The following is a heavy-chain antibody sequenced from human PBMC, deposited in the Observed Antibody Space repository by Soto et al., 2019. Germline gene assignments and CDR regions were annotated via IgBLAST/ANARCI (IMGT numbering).Heavy chain of an antibody. CDR3: AKDGSEEYYFDY. V-gene: IGHV3-23*01. CDR1: GFTFSSYA. Sequence: PGGSLRLSCATSGFTFSSYAMSWVRQAPGKGLEWVSAISGSGGSTYYADSVKGRFTISRDNSKNTLYLQMNSLRAEDTAVYYCAKDGSEEYYFDYWGQGTLVTVSS. CDR2: ISGSGGST. J-gene: IGHJ4*02. D-gene: IGHD2-2*03.